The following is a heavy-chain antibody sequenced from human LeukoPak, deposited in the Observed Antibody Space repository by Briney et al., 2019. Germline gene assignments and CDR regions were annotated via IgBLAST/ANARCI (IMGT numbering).Heavy chain of an antibody. CDR2: IYYSGST. CDR1: GDSISSYY. CDR3: ARLGGYEDY. J-gene: IGHJ4*02. V-gene: IGHV4-59*08. Sequence: SETLSLTCTVSGDSISSYYWSWIRQPPGKGLEWLAYIYYSGSTNYNPSLKSRVTISVDTSKNQFSLKLSSVTAADTAVYYCARLGGYEDYWGQGTLVTVSS. D-gene: IGHD5-12*01.